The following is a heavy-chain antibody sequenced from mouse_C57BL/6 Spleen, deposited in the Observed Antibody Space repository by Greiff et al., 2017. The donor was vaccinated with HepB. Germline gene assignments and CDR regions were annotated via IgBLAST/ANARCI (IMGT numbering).Heavy chain of an antibody. J-gene: IGHJ3*01. CDR3: TEDYGLAWFAY. V-gene: IGHV14-1*01. CDR1: GFNIKDYY. Sequence: VQLKHSGAELVRPGASVKLSCTASGFNIKDYYMHWVKQRPEQGLEWIGRIDPEDGDTEYAPKFQGKATMTADTSSNTAYLQLSSLTSEDTAVYYCTEDYGLAWFAYWGQGTLVTVSA. CDR2: IDPEDGDT. D-gene: IGHD1-1*02.